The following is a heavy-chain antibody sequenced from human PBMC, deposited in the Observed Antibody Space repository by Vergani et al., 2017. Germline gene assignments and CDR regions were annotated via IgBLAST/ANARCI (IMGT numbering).Heavy chain of an antibody. V-gene: IGHV4-34*01. Sequence: QVQLQQWGAGLLKPSETLSLTCAVYGGSFSGYYWSWIRHPPGKGLEWIGEINHSGSTNYNPSLKSRVTISVDTSKNQFSLKRSSVTAADTAVYYCGGVVKAGYCMDVWGKGP. CDR2: INHSGST. CDR1: GGSFSGYY. J-gene: IGHJ6*03. D-gene: IGHD2-21*01. CDR3: GGVVKAGYCMDV.